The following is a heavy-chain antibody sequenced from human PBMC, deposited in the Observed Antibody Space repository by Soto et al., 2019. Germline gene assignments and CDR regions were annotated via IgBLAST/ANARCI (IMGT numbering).Heavy chain of an antibody. Sequence: ASVKASCKASGYTFTDYYVHWVRQAPGQGLEWMGWINPNSGVTNYAQKFQGWVTLTRDTSVSTAYMELNRLKSDDTAVFFCARGVSGWSPFDLWGQGTLVTVS. CDR3: ARGVSGWSPFDL. V-gene: IGHV1-2*04. CDR1: GYTFTDYY. D-gene: IGHD6-19*01. CDR2: INPNSGVT. J-gene: IGHJ4*02.